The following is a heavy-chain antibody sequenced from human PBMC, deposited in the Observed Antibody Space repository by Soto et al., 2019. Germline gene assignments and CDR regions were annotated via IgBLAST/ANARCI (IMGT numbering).Heavy chain of an antibody. D-gene: IGHD4-17*01. Sequence: SETLSLTCTVSGGTLSNYYWSWIRPPPGKGLEWMGYMYYSGSTKYNPSLKSRVTISVATSKNQFFLKLNSLTAADTAVYYCTRVGGYYGDYPNFDYWGQGTRGTVS. J-gene: IGHJ4*02. CDR3: TRVGGYYGDYPNFDY. CDR2: MYYSGST. CDR1: GGTLSNYY. V-gene: IGHV4-59*01.